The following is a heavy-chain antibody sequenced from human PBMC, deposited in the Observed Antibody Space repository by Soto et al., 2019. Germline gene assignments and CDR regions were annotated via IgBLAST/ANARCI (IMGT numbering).Heavy chain of an antibody. D-gene: IGHD5-12*01. CDR3: AKDGGADGYFGNWLDP. CDR2: IIPIFGTT. CDR1: GGTFSNYA. J-gene: IGHJ5*02. Sequence: SVKVSFNASGGTFSNYATTLVRHSPGQGLEWVGRIIPIFGTTNVAQKFQGRVTITADESTTTANMELSGLRSDDTAVYYCAKDGGADGYFGNWLDPWGQGTLVTVSS. V-gene: IGHV1-69*15.